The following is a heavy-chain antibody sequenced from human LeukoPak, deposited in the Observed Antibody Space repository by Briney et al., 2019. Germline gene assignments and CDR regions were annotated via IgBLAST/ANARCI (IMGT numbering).Heavy chain of an antibody. CDR3: ARDSANWFDP. CDR1: GGSISSYY. Sequence: KSSETLSLTCTVSGGSISSYYWSWIRQPPGKGLEWIGYTYYSGSTNYNPSLKSRVTISVDTSKNQFSLKLSSVTAADTAVYYCARDSANWFDPWGQGTLVTVSS. J-gene: IGHJ5*02. V-gene: IGHV4-59*01. CDR2: TYYSGST.